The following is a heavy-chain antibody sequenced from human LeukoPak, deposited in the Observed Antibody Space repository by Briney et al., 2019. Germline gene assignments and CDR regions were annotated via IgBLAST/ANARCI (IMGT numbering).Heavy chain of an antibody. Sequence: ASVKVSCKASGYTFTSYYMHWVRQAPGQGLEWMGIINPSGGSTSYAQKFQGRVTMTRDTSTSTVYMELSSLRSEDTAVYYCARAGGPGIPSRRNWFDPWGQGTLVTVSS. V-gene: IGHV1-46*01. CDR1: GYTFTSYY. D-gene: IGHD2-2*02. CDR2: INPSGGST. CDR3: ARAGGPGIPSRRNWFDP. J-gene: IGHJ5*02.